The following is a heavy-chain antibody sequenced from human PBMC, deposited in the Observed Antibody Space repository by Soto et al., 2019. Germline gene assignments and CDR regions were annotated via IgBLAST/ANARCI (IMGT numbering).Heavy chain of an antibody. CDR3: ARSFGWYAIDH. CDR2: IHHSGST. J-gene: IGHJ4*02. Sequence: QMQLQESGPGLVKPSETLSLICTVSSGSISSEQRWSWVRQPTGKGLEWIGEIHHSGSTNETPSLRSRVTMSGDKSKNQFSLKLNAVTAADTAVYFCARSFGWYAIDHWGQGTLVIVYS. V-gene: IGHV4-4*02. D-gene: IGHD6-19*01. CDR1: SGSISSEQR.